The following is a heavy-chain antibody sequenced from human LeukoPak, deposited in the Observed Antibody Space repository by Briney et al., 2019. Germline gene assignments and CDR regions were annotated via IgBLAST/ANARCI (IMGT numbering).Heavy chain of an antibody. CDR3: ARSYSSSSHYFMDV. D-gene: IGHD6-6*01. Sequence: GASVKVSCKASGYTFTGYYIHWVRQAPGQGLEWMGWINPNSGGTNYAQKIQGRVTMTRDTSISTAYMELSRLRSDDTAVYYCARSYSSSSHYFMDVWGKGTTVTVSS. CDR2: INPNSGGT. J-gene: IGHJ6*03. CDR1: GYTFTGYY. V-gene: IGHV1-2*02.